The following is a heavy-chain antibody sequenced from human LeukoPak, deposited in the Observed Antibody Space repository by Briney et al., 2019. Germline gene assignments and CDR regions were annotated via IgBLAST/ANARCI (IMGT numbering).Heavy chain of an antibody. J-gene: IGHJ4*02. D-gene: IGHD1-1*01. CDR3: ARVKGTYFDY. Sequence: GGSLRLSCTVSGFPLRRYSMNWFPQAPGKGLEWVTYISASGSNIYYVDSVMGRFTVSRDNPKSSLFLQMNSPRAEDTAVYYCARVKGTYFDYWGQGALVTVSS. V-gene: IGHV3-48*01. CDR2: ISASGSNI. CDR1: GFPLRRYS.